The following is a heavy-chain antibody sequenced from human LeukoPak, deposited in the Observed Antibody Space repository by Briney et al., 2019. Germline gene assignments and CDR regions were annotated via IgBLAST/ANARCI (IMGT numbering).Heavy chain of an antibody. V-gene: IGHV3-23*01. CDR1: GFTFSSFA. CDR3: AKASNTWNYFDY. Sequence: GGSLRLSCAASGFTFSSFAMSWVRQAPGKRLEWVSAISGSGGSTYYADSVKGRFTISRDNSKNTLSLQMNSLRAEDTAIYYCAKASNTWNYFDYWGQGTLVTVSS. CDR2: ISGSGGST. J-gene: IGHJ4*02. D-gene: IGHD1-1*01.